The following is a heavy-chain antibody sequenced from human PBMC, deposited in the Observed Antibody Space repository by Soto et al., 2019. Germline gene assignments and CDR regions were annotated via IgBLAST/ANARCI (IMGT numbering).Heavy chain of an antibody. CDR1: GLTFSTYA. D-gene: IGHD3-10*01. V-gene: IGHV3-23*01. CDR3: VRERGLSSFYGMDV. J-gene: IGHJ6*02. CDR2: IGGSGTGGRT. Sequence: EVHLLESGGDLVQPGGSLRLSCTASGLTFSTYAMSWVRQAPGKGLEWVSAIGGSGTGGRTYYADSVKGRFTISRDNSKNTVYLQMNSLRAEDTAVYYCVRERGLSSFYGMDVWGQGTTVTVSS.